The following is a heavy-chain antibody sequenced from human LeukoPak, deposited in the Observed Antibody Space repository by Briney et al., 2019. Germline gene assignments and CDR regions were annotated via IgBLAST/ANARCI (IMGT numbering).Heavy chain of an antibody. J-gene: IGHJ4*02. CDR1: GFTFSSYA. V-gene: IGHV3-23*01. D-gene: IGHD2-2*01. CDR3: AKDEDIVVVPAASIGY. Sequence: PGGSLGLSCAASGFTFSSYAMSWVRQAPGKGLEWVSAISGSGGSTYYAESVKGRFTISRDNSKNTLYLQMNSLRAEDTAVYYCAKDEDIVVVPAASIGYWGQGTLVTVSS. CDR2: ISGSGGST.